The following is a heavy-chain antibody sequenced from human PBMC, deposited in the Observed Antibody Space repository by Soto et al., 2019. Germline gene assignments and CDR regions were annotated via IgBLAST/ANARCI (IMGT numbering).Heavy chain of an antibody. CDR2: ISYDGSNK. V-gene: IGHV3-30*18. Sequence: GGSLRLSCAASGFTFSSYGMHWVRQAPGKGLEWVAVISYDGSNKYYADSVKGRFTISRDNSKNTLYLQMNSLRAEDTAVYYCAKDPHYDFWSGPLEFPAYWGQGTLVTVSS. D-gene: IGHD3-3*01. J-gene: IGHJ4*02. CDR3: AKDPHYDFWSGPLEFPAY. CDR1: GFTFSSYG.